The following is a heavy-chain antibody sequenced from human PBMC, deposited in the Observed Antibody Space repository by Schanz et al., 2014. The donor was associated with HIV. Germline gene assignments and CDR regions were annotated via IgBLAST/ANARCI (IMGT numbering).Heavy chain of an antibody. J-gene: IGHJ2*01. V-gene: IGHV3-23*01. CDR2: ISGSSIT. CDR1: GFTFSSYA. CDR3: ALSRPSGYGGSGYFDL. Sequence: EVQLLESGGGLVQPGGSLRLSCAASGFTFSSYAMSWVRQAPGKGLEWVSAISGSSITYSADSVKGRFTISRDNSKNTLYLQMNSLRAEDTAVYYCALSRPSGYGGSGYFDLGAVAPWSLSPQ. D-gene: IGHD2-15*01.